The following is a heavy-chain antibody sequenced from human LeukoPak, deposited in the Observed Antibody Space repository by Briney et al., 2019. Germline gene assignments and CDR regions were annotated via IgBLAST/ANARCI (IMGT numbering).Heavy chain of an antibody. V-gene: IGHV3-23*01. Sequence: GGSLRLSCAASGFTFNNYAMNWVRQTPGKGPQWVSAVSGDGQRTFYADSVKGRFTIFRDNSMNTLSLQMNSLRAEDTAVYYCAKEQDNLLLLSHFDSWGQGILVTVSA. J-gene: IGHJ4*02. CDR3: AKEQDNLLLLSHFDS. D-gene: IGHD1-14*01. CDR1: GFTFNNYA. CDR2: VSGDGQRT.